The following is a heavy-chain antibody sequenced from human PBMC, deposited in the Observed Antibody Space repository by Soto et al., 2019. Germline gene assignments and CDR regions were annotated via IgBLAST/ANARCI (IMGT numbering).Heavy chain of an antibody. CDR1: GGPFGSSA. J-gene: IGHJ3*01. V-gene: IGHV1-69*06. D-gene: IGHD3-16*01. Sequence: QVQLVQSGADLKKPGSSVRVSCKTSGGPFGSSAISWVRQAPAQRLEWIGEIIPVFDKANYAQNFQSRLTITADKSTATVFMQLNSLRSEDTAIYFCARLRRDWGDAFDLWGQGTLVAVSS. CDR3: ARLRRDWGDAFDL. CDR2: IIPVFDKA.